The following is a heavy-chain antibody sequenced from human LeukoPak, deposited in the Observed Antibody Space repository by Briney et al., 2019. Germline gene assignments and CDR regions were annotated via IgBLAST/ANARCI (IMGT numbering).Heavy chain of an antibody. Sequence: GGSLRLSCAASGFTFKSYGMLGVRQAPGKGLEGVAVIWYDGSNKFYADCVKGRFTISRDDSKNTLYLQMNSLRAEDTAVYYCARETTTLDYWGQGTLVTVSS. V-gene: IGHV3-33*01. D-gene: IGHD1-26*01. J-gene: IGHJ4*02. CDR2: IWYDGSNK. CDR3: ARETTTLDY. CDR1: GFTFKSYG.